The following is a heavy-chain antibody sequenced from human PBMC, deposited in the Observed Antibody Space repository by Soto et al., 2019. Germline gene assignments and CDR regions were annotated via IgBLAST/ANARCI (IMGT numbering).Heavy chain of an antibody. CDR2: MNPNSGNT. V-gene: IGHV1-8*01. Sequence: ASVKVSCKASGYTFTSYDINWVRQATGQGLEWMGWMNPNSGNTGYAQKFQGRVTMTRNTSISTAYMELSSLRSEDTAVYYCAMAQEYSSSWGDAFDIWGQGTMVTVSS. CDR3: AMAQEYSSSWGDAFDI. CDR1: GYTFTSYD. D-gene: IGHD6-13*01. J-gene: IGHJ3*02.